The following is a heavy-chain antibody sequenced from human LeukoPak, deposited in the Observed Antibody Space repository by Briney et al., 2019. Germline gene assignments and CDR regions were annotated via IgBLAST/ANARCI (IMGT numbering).Heavy chain of an antibody. CDR3: ASRATVTTDRFWFDP. J-gene: IGHJ5*02. V-gene: IGHV3-23*01. CDR1: GFSFTSYA. CDR2: ISNSGAGT. D-gene: IGHD4-11*01. Sequence: PGGSLRLSCAASGFSFTSYAMSWVRQAPGKGLEWVSAISNSGAGTFCADSAKGRFTISRDNSQNTLYLQMNSLRAEDTAVYYCASRATVTTDRFWFDPWGQGTLVTVSS.